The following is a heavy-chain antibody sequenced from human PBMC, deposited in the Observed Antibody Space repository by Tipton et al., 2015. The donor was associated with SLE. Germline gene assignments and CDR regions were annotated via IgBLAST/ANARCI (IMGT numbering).Heavy chain of an antibody. CDR2: ITRDGVTT. Sequence: SLRLSCAASGFSFSNYAINWVRQAPGKGLQWVSGITRDGVTTWSADSVKGRFTISRDNSKNTLYLQMNGLRAEDTAIYYCARDAYGDSTVLLDYWGQGTLVTVAS. D-gene: IGHD4-17*01. CDR3: ARDAYGDSTVLLDY. J-gene: IGHJ4*02. CDR1: GFSFSNYA. V-gene: IGHV3-23*01.